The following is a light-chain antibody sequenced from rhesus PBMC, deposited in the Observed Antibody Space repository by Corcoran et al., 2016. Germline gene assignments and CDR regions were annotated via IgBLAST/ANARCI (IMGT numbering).Light chain of an antibody. CDR1: QDISSH. CDR3: QQYHSLPYS. Sequence: DIQMTQSPSSLSASVGDRVTITCRASQDISSHLAWYQQKAGEAPRVLIYYVTTLQTGVPSRFSGSGSGTDVSLSISGLPPEDFATYFCQQYHSLPYSFGQGTTVEIK. CDR2: YVT. V-gene: IGKV1-25*01. J-gene: IGKJ2*01.